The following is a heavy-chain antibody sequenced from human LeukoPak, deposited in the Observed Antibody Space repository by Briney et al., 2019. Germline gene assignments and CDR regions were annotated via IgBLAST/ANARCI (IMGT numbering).Heavy chain of an antibody. CDR1: GFTFSTYN. V-gene: IGHV3-21*01. D-gene: IGHD5-18*01. CDR2: ITSSSSYI. CDR3: ARSGYSYALKNYFDY. Sequence: PGGSLRLSCAASGFTFSTYNMNWVRQAPGKGLEWVSSITSSSSYIYYADSVKGRFTISRDNAKNSLYLQMNSLRAEDTAVYHCARSGYSYALKNYFDYWGQGTLVTVSS. J-gene: IGHJ4*02.